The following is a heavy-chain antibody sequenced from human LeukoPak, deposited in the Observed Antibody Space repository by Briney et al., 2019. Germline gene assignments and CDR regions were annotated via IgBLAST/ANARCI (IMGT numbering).Heavy chain of an antibody. CDR1: GFSLTTSGVG. Sequence: SGPTLVKPTETLTLTCTFSGFSLTTSGVGVGWIRQPPGKAPEWLALIYWDDDERYSASLKSRLTITKDTSRNQVVLTMTKMDPVDTGTYYCARTIDPLGVIVPSALSCVDWGQGTLVTVSS. D-gene: IGHD2/OR15-2a*01. CDR3: ARTIDPLGVIVPSALSCVD. CDR2: IYWDDDE. J-gene: IGHJ4*02. V-gene: IGHV2-5*02.